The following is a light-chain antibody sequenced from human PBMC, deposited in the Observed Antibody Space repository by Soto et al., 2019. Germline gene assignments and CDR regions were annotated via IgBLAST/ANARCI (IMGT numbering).Light chain of an antibody. CDR2: SNN. CDR1: SSNIGSNS. Sequence: QSVLTQPPSASGTPGQGVTISCSGSSSNIGSNSVNWYQQLPGAAPKLLIYSNNQWPSGVPDRFSGSKSGTSASLAISGLQSEDEADYYCAAWDDSLNGREVFGTGTKVPVL. V-gene: IGLV1-44*01. CDR3: AAWDDSLNGREV. J-gene: IGLJ1*01.